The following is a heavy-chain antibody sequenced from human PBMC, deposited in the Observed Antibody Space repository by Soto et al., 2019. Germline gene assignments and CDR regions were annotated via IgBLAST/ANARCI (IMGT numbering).Heavy chain of an antibody. CDR1: GVSFSGYY. D-gene: IGHD5-12*01. J-gene: IGHJ5*02. CDR2: INHSGST. CDR3: ARGARLVATIHEIFAGVWFDP. Sequence: QVQLQQWGAGLLKPSETLSLTCAVYGVSFSGYYWSWIRQPPGKGLEWIGEINHSGSTNYNPSLKSRVTISVDTSKNQFSLQLSSVTASDTAVYYCARGARLVATIHEIFAGVWFDPWGQGTLVTVSS. V-gene: IGHV4-34*01.